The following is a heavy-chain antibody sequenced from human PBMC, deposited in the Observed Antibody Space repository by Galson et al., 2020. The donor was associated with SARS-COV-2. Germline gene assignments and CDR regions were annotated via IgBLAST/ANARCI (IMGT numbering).Heavy chain of an antibody. Sequence: GESLKISCAASGFTFSSYWMSWVRQAPGKGLEWVSSISSSSSYIYYADSVKGRFTISRDNAKNSLYLQMNSLRAEDTAVYYCASGIAAAGTGGEYFQHWGQGTLVTVSS. V-gene: IGHV3-21*01. J-gene: IGHJ1*01. D-gene: IGHD6-13*01. CDR2: ISSSSSYI. CDR3: ASGIAAAGTGGEYFQH. CDR1: GFTFSSYW.